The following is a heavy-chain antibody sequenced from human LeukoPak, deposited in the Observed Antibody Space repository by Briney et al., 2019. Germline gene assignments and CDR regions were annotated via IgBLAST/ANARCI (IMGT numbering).Heavy chain of an antibody. V-gene: IGHV4-39*01. Sequence: SETLSLTCTVSGGSISSSSYYWGWIRQPPGKGLEWIGSIYYSGSTYYNPPLKSRVTISVDTSKNQFSLKLSSVTAADTAVYYCARHINLAAAGVWFDPWGQGTLVTVSS. CDR3: ARHINLAAAGVWFDP. CDR1: GGSISSSSYY. J-gene: IGHJ5*02. D-gene: IGHD6-13*01. CDR2: IYYSGST.